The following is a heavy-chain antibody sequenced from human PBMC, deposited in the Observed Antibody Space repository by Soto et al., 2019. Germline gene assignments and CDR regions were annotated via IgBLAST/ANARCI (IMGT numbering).Heavy chain of an antibody. CDR2: ISGSGGST. CDR3: AKDTERDIVVVVAAYYFDY. Sequence: EVQLLESGGGLVQPGGSLRLSCAASGFTFSSYAMSWVRQAPGKGLEWVSAISGSGGSTYYADSVKGRFTISRDNSKNTLYLQMNSLRAEDTAVYYCAKDTERDIVVVVAAYYFDYWGQGTLVTVSS. J-gene: IGHJ4*02. CDR1: GFTFSSYA. V-gene: IGHV3-23*01. D-gene: IGHD2-15*01.